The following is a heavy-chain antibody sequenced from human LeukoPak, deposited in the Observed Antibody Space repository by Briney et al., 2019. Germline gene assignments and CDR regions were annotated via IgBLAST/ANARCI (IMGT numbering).Heavy chain of an antibody. Sequence: SEALSLTCAVYGGSFSGYYWSWIRQPPGKGLEWIGEINHSGSTNYNPSLKRRVTISVDTSKNQFSLTLSSVTAADTAVYYCAREGYSYGYQGTDYWGQGTLVTVSS. CDR2: INHSGST. V-gene: IGHV4-34*01. CDR1: GGSFSGYY. J-gene: IGHJ4*02. D-gene: IGHD5-18*01. CDR3: AREGYSYGYQGTDY.